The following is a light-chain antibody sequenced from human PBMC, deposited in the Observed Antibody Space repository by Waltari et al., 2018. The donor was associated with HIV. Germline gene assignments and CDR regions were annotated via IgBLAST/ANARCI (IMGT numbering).Light chain of an antibody. Sequence: EIVMTQSPATLSVSPGERATLSCRASQSVSNTLAWYQQKPGQAPRLLIYDASTRATGIPARFSGSGSGTEFTLTITGLQSEDLAVYYCQQYNDWYTFGQGTKLEIK. CDR2: DAS. CDR1: QSVSNT. V-gene: IGKV3-15*01. CDR3: QQYNDWYT. J-gene: IGKJ2*01.